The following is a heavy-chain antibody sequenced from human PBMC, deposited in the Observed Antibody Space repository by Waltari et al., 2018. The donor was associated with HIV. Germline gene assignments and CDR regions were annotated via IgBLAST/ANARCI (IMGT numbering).Heavy chain of an antibody. CDR2: ISYDENNK. V-gene: IGHV3-30-3*01. CDR1: GFTFSSYA. Sequence: QVQLVESGGGVVQPGRSLRLSCAASGFTFSSYAMHWVRQAPGKGLGWVAVISYDENNKYYADSVKGRFTISRDNSKNTLYLQMNSLRAEDTAVYYCASLMVVTMVRGVTDYYYGMDVWGQGTTVTVSS. J-gene: IGHJ6*02. D-gene: IGHD3-10*01. CDR3: ASLMVVTMVRGVTDYYYGMDV.